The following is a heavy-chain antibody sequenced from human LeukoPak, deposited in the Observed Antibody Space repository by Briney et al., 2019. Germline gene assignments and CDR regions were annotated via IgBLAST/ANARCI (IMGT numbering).Heavy chain of an antibody. Sequence: SVKVSYKASGYTFTSYYMHWVRQAPGQGLEWMVLINPRGGSTSYAQKFQGRVTMTRDTSTSTVYMELSSLRSEDTAVYYCARDLLPVPKYAGTTEKGQNWGQGTLVTVSS. V-gene: IGHV1-46*01. CDR1: GYTFTSYY. D-gene: IGHD1-1*01. CDR2: INPRGGST. CDR3: ARDLLPVPKYAGTTEKGQN. J-gene: IGHJ4*02.